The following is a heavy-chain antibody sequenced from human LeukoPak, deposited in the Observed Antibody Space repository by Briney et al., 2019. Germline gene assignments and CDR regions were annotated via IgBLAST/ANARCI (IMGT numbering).Heavy chain of an antibody. CDR2: IWYDGSNK. J-gene: IGHJ6*03. Sequence: GGSLRLSCAASGFTFSSYGMHWVRQAPGKGLEWVAVIWYDGSNKYYADSVKGRFTISRDNSKNTLYLQMNSLRAEDTAVYYCARGAYSSSSGPYYYYYMDVWGKGTTVTVSS. CDR3: ARGAYSSSSGPYYYYYMDV. D-gene: IGHD6-6*01. CDR1: GFTFSSYG. V-gene: IGHV3-33*01.